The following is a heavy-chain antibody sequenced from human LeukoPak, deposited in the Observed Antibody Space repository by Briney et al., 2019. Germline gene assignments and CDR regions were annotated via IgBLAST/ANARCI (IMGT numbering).Heavy chain of an antibody. V-gene: IGHV4-61*08. CDR2: IYYSGST. J-gene: IGHJ5*02. CDR1: GGSISSGDYY. CDR3: AAHYYDSSGQGWFDP. D-gene: IGHD3-22*01. Sequence: SETLSLTCTVSGGSISSGDYYWSWIRHPPGKGLEWIGYIYYSGSTNYNPSLKSRVTISVDTSKNQFSLKLSSVTAADTAVYYCAAHYYDSSGQGWFDPWGQGTLVTVSS.